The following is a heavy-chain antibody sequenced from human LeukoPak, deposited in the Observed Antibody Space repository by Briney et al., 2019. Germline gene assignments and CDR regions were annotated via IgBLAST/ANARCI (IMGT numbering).Heavy chain of an antibody. J-gene: IGHJ4*02. CDR1: GFTFSSYA. Sequence: PGGSLRLSCAASGFTFSSYAMSWVRQAPGKGLEWVSANSGSGGSTYYADSVKGRFTISRDNSKNTLYLQMSSLRAEDTAVYYCVKSGSYYNEPYYFDYWGQGTLVTVSS. V-gene: IGHV3-23*01. D-gene: IGHD3-10*01. CDR2: NSGSGGST. CDR3: VKSGSYYNEPYYFDY.